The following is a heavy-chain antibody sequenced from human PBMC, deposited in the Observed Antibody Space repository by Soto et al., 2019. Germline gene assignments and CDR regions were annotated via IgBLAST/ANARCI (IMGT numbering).Heavy chain of an antibody. V-gene: IGHV1-46*01. CDR3: ATEFAVSRFFDH. D-gene: IGHD2-21*01. CDR1: GYSFTDYF. CDR2: INPNADTT. J-gene: IGHJ4*01. Sequence: ASVKVSCKTSGYSFTDYFIHWVRQAPGQGLEWMGIINPNADTTNYAQKFQGRVTVTRDTSTSTVYMEFRSLRSEDTAVYFCATEFAVSRFFDHWG.